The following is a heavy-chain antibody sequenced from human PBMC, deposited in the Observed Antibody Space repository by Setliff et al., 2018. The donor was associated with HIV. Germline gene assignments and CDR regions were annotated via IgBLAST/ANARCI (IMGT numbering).Heavy chain of an antibody. CDR3: ARIDPGKFWSLDY. CDR2: IYSSGST. J-gene: IGHJ4*02. Sequence: SETLSLTCTVSGGSISSYYWSWIRQPPGKGLEWIGNIYSSGSTNYNPSLKSRVTISVDTSKNQITLTLKSVTAADTAVYFCARIDPGKFWSLDYWGRGTLVTVSS. CDR1: GGSISSYY. V-gene: IGHV4-4*09. D-gene: IGHD1-1*01.